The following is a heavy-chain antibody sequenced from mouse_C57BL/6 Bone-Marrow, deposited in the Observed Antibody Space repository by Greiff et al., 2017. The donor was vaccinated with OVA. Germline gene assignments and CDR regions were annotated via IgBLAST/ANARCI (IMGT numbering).Heavy chain of an antibody. CDR3: ASAVFTY. J-gene: IGHJ3*01. CDR2: IDPSDSYT. V-gene: IGHV1-50*01. CDR1: GYTFTSYW. Sequence: VQLQQPGAELVKPGASVKLSCKASGYTFTSYWMPWVKQRPGQGLEWIGEIDPSDSYTNYNQKFKGKATLTVDTSSSTAYMQLNSLTSEDSAVYYCASAVFTYWGQGTLVTVSA.